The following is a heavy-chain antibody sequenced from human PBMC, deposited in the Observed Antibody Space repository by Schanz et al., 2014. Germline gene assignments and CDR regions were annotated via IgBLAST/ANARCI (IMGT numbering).Heavy chain of an antibody. Sequence: QGQLVQSGAEVKKPGASVKVSCKASGYTFTSYGITWVRQAPGQGLEWMGWISAYNGHTTYAQNFQGRVTMTRDTSTSTVYMELSSLRSEDTAVYYCARVVQLGYCGSTNCYTGYFEYWGQGALVTVSS. D-gene: IGHD2-2*02. CDR2: ISAYNGHT. CDR3: ARVVQLGYCGSTNCYTGYFEY. J-gene: IGHJ4*02. V-gene: IGHV1-18*01. CDR1: GYTFTSYG.